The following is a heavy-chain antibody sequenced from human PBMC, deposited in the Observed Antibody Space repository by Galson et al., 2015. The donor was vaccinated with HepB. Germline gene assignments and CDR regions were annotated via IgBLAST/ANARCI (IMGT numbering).Heavy chain of an antibody. J-gene: IGHJ4*02. Sequence: SLRLSCAASGFTFTRYGMHWVRQAPGKGLEWVAVIWYDGSNKYYVDSVKGRFTISRDNSKNTLYLQVNSLRAEDTAVYYCAKGSSGGRPYYFDYWGQGTLVTVSS. V-gene: IGHV3-33*06. CDR2: IWYDGSNK. CDR1: GFTFTRYG. CDR3: AKGSSGGRPYYFDY. D-gene: IGHD2-21*01.